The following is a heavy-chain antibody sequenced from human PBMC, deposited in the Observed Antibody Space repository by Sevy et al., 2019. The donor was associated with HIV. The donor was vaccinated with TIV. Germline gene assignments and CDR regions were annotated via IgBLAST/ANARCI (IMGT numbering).Heavy chain of an antibody. J-gene: IGHJ6*04. Sequence: RGSLRLSCAASGFPFSSYAMSWVRQAPGKGLEWVSTLIGGGSRTYYADSVTGRFIISRDNSRNTLYLQMYSLRAEDTASHYCAKRRVQSGMSGGGANYGMDVCGRGTTVSVSS. V-gene: IGHV3-23*01. D-gene: IGHD2-8*02. CDR3: AKRRVQSGMSGGGANYGMDV. CDR1: GFPFSSYA. CDR2: LIGGGSRT.